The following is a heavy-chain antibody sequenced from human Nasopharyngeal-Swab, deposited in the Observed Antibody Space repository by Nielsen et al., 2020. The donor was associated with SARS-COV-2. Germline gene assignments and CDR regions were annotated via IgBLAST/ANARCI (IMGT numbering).Heavy chain of an antibody. CDR1: GFTLSSYS. D-gene: IGHD3-16*01. V-gene: IGHV3-21*01. CDR3: ARGGVRSYWFDP. Sequence: LTCAASGFTLSSYSMNWVRQAPGKGLEWVPSISSSSSYIYYADSVKGRFTISRDNAKNSLHLQMNRLRAEDTRVYCCARGGVRSYWFDPWGQGTLVTVSS. J-gene: IGHJ5*02. CDR2: ISSSSSYI.